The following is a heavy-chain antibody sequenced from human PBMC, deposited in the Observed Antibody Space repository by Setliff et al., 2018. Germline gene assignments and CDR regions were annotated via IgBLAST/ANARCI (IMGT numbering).Heavy chain of an antibody. CDR2: ISDSGST. V-gene: IGHV4-59*08. Sequence: SETLSLTCTVSGGPMRSFYWSWIRQTPGKGLQWIGYISDSGSTSYNPSLKSRVSISIDTSKTHFSLKLSSVTAADTAVYYCARFLNPRDGYQNSPGFDFWGQGTLVTVSS. CDR1: GGPMRSFY. CDR3: ARFLNPRDGYQNSPGFDF. J-gene: IGHJ4*02. D-gene: IGHD5-12*01.